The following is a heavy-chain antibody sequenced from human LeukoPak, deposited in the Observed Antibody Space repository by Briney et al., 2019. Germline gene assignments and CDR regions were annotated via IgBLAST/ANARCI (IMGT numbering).Heavy chain of an antibody. CDR1: GFIFSNCA. V-gene: IGHV3-23*01. J-gene: IGHJ4*02. Sequence: GGSLRLSCAASGFIFSNCAMSWVRQVPGRGLGWVSTISSRGDSTYVADSVKGRFTISRDNSKNSLYLQMNTVRAEDTAVYYCVKGPRPDITVAHTVENWGQETLVTVSS. CDR2: ISSRGDST. D-gene: IGHD6-19*01. CDR3: VKGPRPDITVAHTVEN.